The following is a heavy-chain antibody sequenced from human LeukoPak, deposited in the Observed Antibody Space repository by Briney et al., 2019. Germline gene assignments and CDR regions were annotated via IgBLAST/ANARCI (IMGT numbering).Heavy chain of an antibody. V-gene: IGHV1-69*10. Sequence: ASVKVSCKPSVGTFSSYAISWVRQAPGQGLEWMGGIVPIYGITDYAQRFQGRVTITADKSTNTAYMEVSSLKSEDTAVYYCARDHQEWLVLAFDVWGQGTMVTVSS. CDR1: VGTFSSYA. J-gene: IGHJ3*01. D-gene: IGHD3-3*01. CDR3: ARDHQEWLVLAFDV. CDR2: IVPIYGIT.